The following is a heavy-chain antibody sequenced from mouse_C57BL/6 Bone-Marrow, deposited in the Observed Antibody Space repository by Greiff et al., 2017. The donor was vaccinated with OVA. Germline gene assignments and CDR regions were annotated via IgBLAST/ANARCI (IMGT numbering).Heavy chain of an antibody. V-gene: IGHV1-18*01. CDR3: ARRLIYYYAMDD. D-gene: IGHD1-2*01. J-gene: IGHJ4*01. CDR2: INPNNGGT. CDR1: GYTFTDYN. Sequence: VQLQQSGPELVKPGASVKIPCKASGYTFTDYNMDWVKQSHGKSLEWIGDINPNNGGTIYNQTFTGKATLTVDKSSSTAYMELRMLTSEDTAVYYGARRLIYYYAMDDWGQGTSVTVSS.